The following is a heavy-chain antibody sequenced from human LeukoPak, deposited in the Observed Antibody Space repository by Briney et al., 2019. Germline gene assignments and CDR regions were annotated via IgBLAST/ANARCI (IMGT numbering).Heavy chain of an antibody. J-gene: IGHJ4*02. Sequence: GGSLRLSCAASGFTFNRYWIHWVRHAPGEGPVWVAHILNDGGSTSYADSVKGRFTISRDNAKNTLSLQRNSLRAEDTAVYCVRHNYGYDYWGQGTPVTVSS. CDR1: GFTFNRYW. D-gene: IGHD5-18*01. V-gene: IGHV3-74*01. CDR2: ILNDGGST. CDR3: RHNYGYDY.